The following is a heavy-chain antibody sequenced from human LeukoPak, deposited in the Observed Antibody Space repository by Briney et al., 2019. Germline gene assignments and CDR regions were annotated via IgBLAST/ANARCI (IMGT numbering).Heavy chain of an antibody. J-gene: IGHJ4*02. CDR3: ARGYSSSYVDY. Sequence: ASVKVSCKASGYTFTSYYMHWVRQAPGQGLEWMGIINPSGGSTSYAQKLQGRVTMTTDTSTSTAYMELRSLRSDDTAVYYCARGYSSSYVDYWGQGTLVTVSS. D-gene: IGHD6-6*01. V-gene: IGHV1-46*01. CDR1: GYTFTSYY. CDR2: INPSGGST.